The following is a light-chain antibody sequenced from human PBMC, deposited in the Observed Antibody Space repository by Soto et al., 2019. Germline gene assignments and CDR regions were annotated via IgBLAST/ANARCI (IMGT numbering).Light chain of an antibody. Sequence: QSALTQPPSASGTPGQRVTISCSGISSNIGSNIVNWYQQLPGTAPKLLIYSNNQRPSGVPDRFSGSKSGTSASLAISGLQSEDEADYYCAAWDDSLNGLYVFGAGTKVTVL. CDR2: SNN. CDR3: AAWDDSLNGLYV. J-gene: IGLJ1*01. V-gene: IGLV1-44*01. CDR1: SSNIGSNI.